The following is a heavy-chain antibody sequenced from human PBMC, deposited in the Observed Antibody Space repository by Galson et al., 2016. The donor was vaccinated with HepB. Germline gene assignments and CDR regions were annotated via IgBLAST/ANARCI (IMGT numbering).Heavy chain of an antibody. Sequence: SLRLSCAASGFTFSTFPMTWVRQAPGKGLEWISYISNSGTSTETADSVQGRITISRDNANNSLYLQLNNLRDEDTAVYYCAARLDYWGQGTLVTVSS. CDR1: GFTFSTFP. V-gene: IGHV3-48*02. J-gene: IGHJ4*02. CDR2: ISNSGTST. CDR3: AARLDY.